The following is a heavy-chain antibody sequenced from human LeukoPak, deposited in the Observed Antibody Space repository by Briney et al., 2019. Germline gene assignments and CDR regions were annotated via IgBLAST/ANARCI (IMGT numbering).Heavy chain of an antibody. V-gene: IGHV3-23*01. CDR3: AKRGAEVGATVAPGDY. Sequence: GGSLRLSCAASGFTFTSYAMSWVRQAPGKGLEWVSAISGSGGSTYYADSVKGRVTISSDNSKNTLYLQMNSLRAEDTAVYYCAKRGAEVGATVAPGDYWGQGTLVTVSS. D-gene: IGHD1-26*01. J-gene: IGHJ4*02. CDR1: GFTFTSYA. CDR2: ISGSGGST.